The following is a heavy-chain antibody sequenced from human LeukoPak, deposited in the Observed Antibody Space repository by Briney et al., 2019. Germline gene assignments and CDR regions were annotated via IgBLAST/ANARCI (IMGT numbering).Heavy chain of an antibody. Sequence: GRSLRLSCAASGFTFSSYAMHWVRQAPGKGLEWVAVISYDGSNKYYADSVKGRFTISRDNSKNTLYLQMNSLRAEDTAVYYCARDDGYNKIHYFDYWGQGTLVTVSS. J-gene: IGHJ4*02. D-gene: IGHD5-24*01. CDR1: GFTFSSYA. V-gene: IGHV3-30-3*01. CDR3: ARDDGYNKIHYFDY. CDR2: ISYDGSNK.